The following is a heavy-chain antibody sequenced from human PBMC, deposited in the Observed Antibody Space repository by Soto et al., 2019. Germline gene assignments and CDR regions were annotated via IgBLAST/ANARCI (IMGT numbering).Heavy chain of an antibody. CDR3: ARHVQQLVLNAFDI. CDR2: IDPTDSYT. CDR1: GYSFTTYW. V-gene: IGHV5-10-1*01. J-gene: IGHJ3*02. Sequence: GGSLKISCKGSGYSFTTYWISWVRQMPGEGLEWMGRIDPTDSYTNYSPSFQGHVTISADKSITTAYLQWSSLKASDTAMYYCARHVQQLVLNAFDIWGRGTMVTVSS. D-gene: IGHD6-13*01.